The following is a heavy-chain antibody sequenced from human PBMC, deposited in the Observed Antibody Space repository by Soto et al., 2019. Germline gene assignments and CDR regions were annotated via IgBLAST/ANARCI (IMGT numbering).Heavy chain of an antibody. V-gene: IGHV4-39*01. D-gene: IGHD6-19*01. Sequence: SETLSLTCSVSGGSINSSSYFWGWVRQPPGKGLEWIGSIYYSGSTYYNPSLRSRVTISVDTSKNQFSLKLSSVTAADTAVFYCARHYSSGSRNWFDPWGQGTLVTVSS. CDR3: ARHYSSGSRNWFDP. J-gene: IGHJ5*02. CDR2: IYYSGST. CDR1: GGSINSSSYF.